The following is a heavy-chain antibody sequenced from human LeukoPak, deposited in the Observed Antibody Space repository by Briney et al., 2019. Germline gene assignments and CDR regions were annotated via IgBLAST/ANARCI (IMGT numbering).Heavy chain of an antibody. V-gene: IGHV3-23*01. D-gene: IGHD6-13*01. CDR3: AKVRGSSWYYSD. J-gene: IGHJ4*02. Sequence: GGSLRLSCAASGFTFSSYAMSWVRQAPGKGLEWVSAISGSGGSTYYADSVKGRFTISRDNSTNTLYLQMNSLRAEDTAVYYCAKVRGSSWYYSDWGQGTLVTVSS. CDR2: ISGSGGST. CDR1: GFTFSSYA.